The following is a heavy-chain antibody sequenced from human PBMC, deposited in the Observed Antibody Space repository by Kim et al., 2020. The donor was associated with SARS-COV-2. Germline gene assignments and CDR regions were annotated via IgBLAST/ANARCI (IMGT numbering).Heavy chain of an antibody. J-gene: IGHJ5*02. CDR1: GYSISSGYY. CDR2: IYHSGST. V-gene: IGHV4-38-2*02. Sequence: SETLSLICTVSGYSISSGYYWGWIRQPPGKGLEWIGSIYHSGSTYYNPSLKSRVTISVDTSKNQFSLKLSSVTAADTAVYYCARDRGSGGINWFDPWGQG. CDR3: ARDRGSGGINWFDP. D-gene: IGHD2-15*01.